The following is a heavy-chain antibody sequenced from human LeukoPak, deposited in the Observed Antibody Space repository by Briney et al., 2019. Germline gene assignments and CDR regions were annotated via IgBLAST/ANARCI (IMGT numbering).Heavy chain of an antibody. CDR2: INSDGSST. Sequence: PGGSLRLSCAASGFTFSSYWMHWVRQAPGKGLVWVSRINSDGSSTSYADSVKGRFTISRDNAKNTLYLQMNSLRAEDTAVYYCAREALPYYYDSSGHYPFDYWGQGTLVTVSS. D-gene: IGHD3-22*01. CDR1: GFTFSSYW. V-gene: IGHV3-74*01. CDR3: AREALPYYYDSSGHYPFDY. J-gene: IGHJ4*02.